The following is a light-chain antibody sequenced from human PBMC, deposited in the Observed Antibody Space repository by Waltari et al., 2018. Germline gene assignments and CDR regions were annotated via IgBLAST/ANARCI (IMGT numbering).Light chain of an antibody. V-gene: IGLV2-23*02. J-gene: IGLJ3*02. Sequence: QSALTQTATVSGSPGQSITISCTGTSSDVGNYNLVSWYQQHPGNAPTLILYDVNKRPSGVSSRFSGSKSGNTASLTISGLQAADEADYYCCSYAGSAISVFGGGTKLTVL. CDR2: DVN. CDR1: SSDVGNYNL. CDR3: CSYAGSAISV.